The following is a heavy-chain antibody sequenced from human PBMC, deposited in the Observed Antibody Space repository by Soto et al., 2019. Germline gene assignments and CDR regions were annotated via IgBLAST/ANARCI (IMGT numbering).Heavy chain of an antibody. CDR2: IYHDGSA. CDR1: GGSISSSNW. CDR3: AILLRSTYGMDV. J-gene: IGHJ6*02. Sequence: QVQLQEWGPGLVKPSGTLSLTCAVSGGSISSSNWWTWVRQPPGKGLEWIGEIYHDGSANYNPSLKSLVTISVDKSKNQFSLKVTSVTAADTAVYYCAILLRSTYGMDVWGQGTTVTVSS. D-gene: IGHD3-3*01. V-gene: IGHV4-4*02.